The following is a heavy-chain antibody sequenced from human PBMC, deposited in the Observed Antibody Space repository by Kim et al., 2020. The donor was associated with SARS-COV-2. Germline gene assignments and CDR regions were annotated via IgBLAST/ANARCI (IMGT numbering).Heavy chain of an antibody. CDR3: ATFLGIAARRPYSSYGMDV. CDR1: GGSFSGYY. J-gene: IGHJ6*01. D-gene: IGHD6-6*01. Sequence: SETLSLTCAVYGGSFSGYYWSWIRQPPGKGLEWIGEINHSGSTNYNPSLKSRVTISVDTSKNQFSLKLSSVTAADTAVYYCATFLGIAARRPYSSYGMDV. V-gene: IGHV4-34*01. CDR2: INHSGST.